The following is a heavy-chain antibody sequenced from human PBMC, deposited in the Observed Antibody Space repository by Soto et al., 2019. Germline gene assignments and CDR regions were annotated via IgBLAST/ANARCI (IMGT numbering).Heavy chain of an antibody. CDR3: ARDQYDFRSGSYYYAMEV. V-gene: IGHV4-61*01. CDR1: GGSVSSESHY. J-gene: IGHJ6*02. D-gene: IGHD3-3*01. Sequence: SETLSLTCTVSGGSVSSESHYWSWIRQTPGKGLEWIGYIYYTGSTNYNPSLKGRVTMSVDTSRDQVSLRLRSVTRADTAAYYCARDQYDFRSGSYYYAMEVWGQGTKVTVSS. CDR2: IYYTGST.